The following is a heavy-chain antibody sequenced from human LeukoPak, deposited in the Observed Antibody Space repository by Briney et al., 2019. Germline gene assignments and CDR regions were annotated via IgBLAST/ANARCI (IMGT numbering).Heavy chain of an antibody. CDR1: GGSISSSTYY. V-gene: IGHV4-39*07. CDR2: IYYSGST. Sequence: SETLSLTCTVSGGSISSSTYYWGWIRQPPGKGLEWVGSIYYSGSTYYNPSLKSRVTISVDTSKNQFSLKLSSVTAADTAVYYCAREGGLQHHFDYWGQGTLVTVSS. CDR3: AREGGLQHHFDY. J-gene: IGHJ4*02. D-gene: IGHD4-11*01.